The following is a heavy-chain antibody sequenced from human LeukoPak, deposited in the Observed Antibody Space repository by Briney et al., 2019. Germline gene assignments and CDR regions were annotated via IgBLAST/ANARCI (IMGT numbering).Heavy chain of an antibody. J-gene: IGHJ4*02. Sequence: ASVKVSCKASGYTFTSYSMNSVRQAPGQGLEWMRWINTNTGNPTSAPGLTGWFVFSLDTSVSTAYLQISSLKAEDTAVYYCARFYSGSYSYFDYWGQGTLVTVSS. CDR1: GYTFTSYS. D-gene: IGHD1-26*01. CDR2: INTNTGNP. CDR3: ARFYSGSYSYFDY. V-gene: IGHV7-4-1*02.